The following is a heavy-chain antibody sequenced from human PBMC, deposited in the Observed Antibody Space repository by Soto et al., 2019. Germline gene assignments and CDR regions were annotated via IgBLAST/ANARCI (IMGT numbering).Heavy chain of an antibody. Sequence: VQLVETGGGLTQPGGSLRLSCAASGFIVSSNYMSWVRRAPGKGLEWVSLIHSGGSTYYADSVKGRFTISRYNSKNTLYVQINNLRAEDTAVYYCASSSFSRTSTDCCPIDYWGQGTLITVSS. CDR2: IHSGGST. V-gene: IGHV3-53*02. CDR3: ASSSFSRTSTDCCPIDY. D-gene: IGHD2-21*02. J-gene: IGHJ4*02. CDR1: GFIVSSNY.